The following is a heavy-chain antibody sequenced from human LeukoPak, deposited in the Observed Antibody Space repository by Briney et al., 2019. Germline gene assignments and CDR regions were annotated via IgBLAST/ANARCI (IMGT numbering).Heavy chain of an antibody. CDR1: GGSFSGYY. J-gene: IGHJ4*02. Sequence: VYGGSFSGYYWSWIRQPPGKGLEWIGEINHSGSTNYNPSLKSRVTISVDTSKNQFSLKLSSVTAADTAVYYCARDRSSYGLDYWGQGTLVTVSS. D-gene: IGHD5-18*01. CDR2: INHSGST. V-gene: IGHV4-34*01. CDR3: ARDRSSYGLDY.